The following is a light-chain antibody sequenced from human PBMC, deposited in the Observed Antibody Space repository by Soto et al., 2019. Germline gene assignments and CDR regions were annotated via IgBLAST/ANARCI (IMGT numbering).Light chain of an antibody. V-gene: IGLV2-14*01. CDR3: CSSTGISTLL. CDR1: TSDIGTYSY. Sequence: QSALAQPASVSGSPGQSITISCTGTTSDIGTYSYVSWYQQRAGKAPKLIIYEVSHRPSGVSNRFSGSKSCSTASLTISGLQAEDEAHYCCSSTGISTLLFATGTKVTVL. CDR2: EVS. J-gene: IGLJ1*01.